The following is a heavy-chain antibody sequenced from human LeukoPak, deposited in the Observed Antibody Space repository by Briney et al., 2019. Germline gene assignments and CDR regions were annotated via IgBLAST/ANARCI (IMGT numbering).Heavy chain of an antibody. D-gene: IGHD3-10*01. V-gene: IGHV3-23*01. CDR2: ISGSGVSNT. J-gene: IGHJ4*02. Sequence: GGSLRLSCAASGFTFSNYAMSWVRQAPGKGLEWVSFISGSGVSNTYFADSVKGRFTISRDNAKNSLYLQMNSLRAEDTAVYYCARDFNYYGSGSYSIDYWGQGTLVTVSS. CDR3: ARDFNYYGSGSYSIDY. CDR1: GFTFSNYA.